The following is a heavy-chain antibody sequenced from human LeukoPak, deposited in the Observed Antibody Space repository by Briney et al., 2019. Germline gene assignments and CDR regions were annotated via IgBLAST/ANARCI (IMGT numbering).Heavy chain of an antibody. J-gene: IGHJ4*02. V-gene: IGHV4-59*01. CDR1: GGSIRGYY. Sequence: PSETLSLTCTVSGGSIRGYYWSWIRQPPGKSLEWIGYIYYSGGTNYNPSLNSRVTISVDTSRNQVSLKLNSVTAADTAVYYCARGPRGPVRYFDWLLYSDYWGQGTLVTVSS. D-gene: IGHD3-9*01. CDR3: ARGPRGPVRYFDWLLYSDY. CDR2: IYYSGGT.